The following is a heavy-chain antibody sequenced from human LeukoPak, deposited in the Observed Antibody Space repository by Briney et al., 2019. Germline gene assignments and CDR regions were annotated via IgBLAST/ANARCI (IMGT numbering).Heavy chain of an antibody. Sequence: GGSLRLSCAASGFTVSSNYMSWVRQAPGKGLEWVSVIYSGGSTYYADSVKGRFTISRDNSKNTLYLQMNSLRAEDTAVYYCAREVVIFPDYYYYGMDVWGQGTTVTVSS. CDR1: GFTVSSNY. V-gene: IGHV3-53*01. J-gene: IGHJ6*02. CDR3: AREVVIFPDYYYYGMDV. D-gene: IGHD3-9*01. CDR2: IYSGGST.